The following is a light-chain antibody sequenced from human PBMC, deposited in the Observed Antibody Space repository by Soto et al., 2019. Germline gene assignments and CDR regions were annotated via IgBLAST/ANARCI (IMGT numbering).Light chain of an antibody. Sequence: DIQMTQSPSSLSASVGDRVTITCQASQNINNYLNWYQQKPGTAPKLLIYHASTLESGVPSRFSGSGSGTEFTLTISGLQPDDFATYYCQQYNSYSFGQGT. V-gene: IGKV1-5*01. CDR1: QNINNY. CDR3: QQYNSYS. J-gene: IGKJ1*01. CDR2: HAS.